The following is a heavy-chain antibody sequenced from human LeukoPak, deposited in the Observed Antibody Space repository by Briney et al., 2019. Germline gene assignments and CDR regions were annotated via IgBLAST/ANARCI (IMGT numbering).Heavy chain of an antibody. CDR1: GGSISSYY. CDR2: IYYSGST. J-gene: IGHJ4*02. Sequence: PSETLSVTCTVSGGSISSYYWSWIRQPQGKGLEWIGYIYYSGSTNYNPSLKSRVTISVDTSKNQFSLKLSSVTAADTAVYYCAAQTALLDYWGQGTLVTVSS. CDR3: AAQTALLDY. V-gene: IGHV4-59*01. D-gene: IGHD2-21*02.